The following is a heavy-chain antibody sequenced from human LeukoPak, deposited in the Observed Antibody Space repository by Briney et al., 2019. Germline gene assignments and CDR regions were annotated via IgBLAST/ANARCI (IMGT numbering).Heavy chain of an antibody. Sequence: GSQRLSCAASGFTFSSYGMSWVRQAPGKGLEWVSAISNSGGSTNYADSVKGRFTISRDNSKNTLYLQMNSLRAEDTAVYYCAKFNKLDPPTHAIAAAGQFDYWGQGTLVTVSS. V-gene: IGHV3-23*01. J-gene: IGHJ4*02. CDR1: GFTFSSYG. CDR3: AKFNKLDPPTHAIAAAGQFDY. CDR2: ISNSGGST. D-gene: IGHD6-13*01.